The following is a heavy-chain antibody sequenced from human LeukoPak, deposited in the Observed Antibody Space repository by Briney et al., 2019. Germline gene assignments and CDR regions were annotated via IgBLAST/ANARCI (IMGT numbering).Heavy chain of an antibody. D-gene: IGHD3-10*01. J-gene: IGHJ3*02. CDR3: ARVDGRYYYGSGSYSLALDAFDI. V-gene: IGHV4-59*01. CDR1: GGSISSYY. Sequence: SETLSLTCTVSGGSISSYYWSWIRQPPGKGLEWIGYIYYSGRTNYNPSLKSRITMSVDTSKNQFSLRLSSVTAADTAVYYCARVDGRYYYGSGSYSLALDAFDIWGQGTMVTVSS. CDR2: IYYSGRT.